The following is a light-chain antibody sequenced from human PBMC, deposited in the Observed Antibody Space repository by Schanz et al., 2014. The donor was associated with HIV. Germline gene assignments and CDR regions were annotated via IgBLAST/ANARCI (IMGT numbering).Light chain of an antibody. CDR1: QSIGNY. J-gene: IGKJ3*01. Sequence: EIVMTQSPDTLSVSPGERATLSCRASQSIGNYLAWYQQKPGQAPRLVISDASTRATGIPARFSGRGSGTDFTLTISRLEPEDFAVYYCQHYGSSFGPGTKVDIK. CDR2: DAS. V-gene: IGKV3-20*01. CDR3: QHYGSS.